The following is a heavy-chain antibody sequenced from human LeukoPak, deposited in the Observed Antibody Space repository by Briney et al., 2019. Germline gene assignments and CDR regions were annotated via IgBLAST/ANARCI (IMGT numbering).Heavy chain of an antibody. Sequence: SVKVSCKASGYTFTSYAMNWVRQAPGQGLEWMGGIIPIFGTANYAQKFQGRVTITADESTSTAYMELSSLRSEDTAVYYCARDAVAGTIEYFQHWGQGTLVTVSS. CDR1: GYTFTSYA. D-gene: IGHD6-19*01. J-gene: IGHJ1*01. CDR3: ARDAVAGTIEYFQH. CDR2: IIPIFGTA. V-gene: IGHV1-69*13.